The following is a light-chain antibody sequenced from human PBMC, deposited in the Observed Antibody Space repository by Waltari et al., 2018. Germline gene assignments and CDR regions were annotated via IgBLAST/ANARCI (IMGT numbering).Light chain of an antibody. J-gene: IGKJ4*01. CDR2: TAS. CDR1: QDIRNY. Sequence: DIQMTQSPSSLSASVGDRVTLTFRASQDIRNYLAWFQKKPGKAPESLIYTASTLRGGVPSKFSGSGFGTDFSLSISNLQPEDSATYYCQQYYSYPLTFGGGTKVEIK. CDR3: QQYYSYPLT. V-gene: IGKV1-16*02.